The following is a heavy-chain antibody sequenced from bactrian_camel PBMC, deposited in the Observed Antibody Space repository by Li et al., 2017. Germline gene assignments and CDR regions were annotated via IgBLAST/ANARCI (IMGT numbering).Heavy chain of an antibody. CDR1: GFTFSSYA. D-gene: IGHD6*01. J-gene: IGHJ4*01. V-gene: IGHV3S37*01. CDR2: TNYDGSST. CDR3: GRVEYSSLTY. Sequence: HVQLVESGGGLVQPGGSLRLSCAAPGFTFSSYAMSWVRQAPGQGLEWVSYTNYDGSSTYYPDSAKGRFTISRDNAKNTLYLQLNSLKTEDTAMYYCGRVEYSSLTYWVQGTQVTVS.